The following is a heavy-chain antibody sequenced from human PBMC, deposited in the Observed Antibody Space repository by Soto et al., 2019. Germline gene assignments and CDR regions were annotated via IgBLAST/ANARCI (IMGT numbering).Heavy chain of an antibody. CDR2: IYWNDDK. D-gene: IGHD3-22*01. V-gene: IGHV2-5*01. Sequence: SGPTLVNPTQTLTLTCTFSGFSLSTSGVGVGWIRQPPGKALEWLALIYWNDDKRYSPSLQSRLTITKDTSKNQVVLTMTNMDPVDTATYYCARIPYYYDSSGYYYYYWGQGTLVTVSS. CDR1: GFSLSTSGVG. CDR3: ARIPYYYDSSGYYYYY. J-gene: IGHJ4*02.